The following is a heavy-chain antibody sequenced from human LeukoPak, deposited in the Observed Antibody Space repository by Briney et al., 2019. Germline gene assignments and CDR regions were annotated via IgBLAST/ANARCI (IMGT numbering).Heavy chain of an antibody. CDR3: ARVTEGIVGATGPFDI. Sequence: ASVKVSCKASGYTFTGYYMHWVRQAPGQGLEWMGWINPNSGGTNYAQKFQGRVTMTRDTSISTAYMELSRLRSDDTAVYYCARVTEGIVGATGPFDIWGQGTMVTVSS. J-gene: IGHJ3*02. D-gene: IGHD1-26*01. CDR2: INPNSGGT. V-gene: IGHV1-2*02. CDR1: GYTFTGYY.